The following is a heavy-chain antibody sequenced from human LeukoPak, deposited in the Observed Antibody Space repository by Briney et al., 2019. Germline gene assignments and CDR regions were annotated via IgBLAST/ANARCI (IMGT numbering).Heavy chain of an antibody. CDR3: ARGQRYSTSPFDY. D-gene: IGHD3-16*02. CDR1: GXTFSDYS. Sequence: GGSLRLSCAASGXTFSDYSMNWVRQAPGKGLEWVSYISGGSGTIYYADSVKGRFTISRDNAKNSLFLQMNSLRDKDTAVYYCARGQRYSTSPFDYWGQGTLVTVSS. V-gene: IGHV3-48*02. CDR2: ISGGSGTI. J-gene: IGHJ4*02.